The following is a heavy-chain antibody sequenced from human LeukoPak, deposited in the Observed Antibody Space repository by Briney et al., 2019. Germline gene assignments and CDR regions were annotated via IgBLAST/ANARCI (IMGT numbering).Heavy chain of an antibody. CDR3: ARAFYFDTSGEWDAFDI. Sequence: GASVKVSCKASGYTFATYGVAWVRQAPGQGLEWMGWISAYTGNTIYAQKLQGRVTMATDTSTSTAYMELRSLRSDDTAVYYCARAFYFDTSGEWDAFDIWGQGTMVTVSS. V-gene: IGHV1-18*01. J-gene: IGHJ3*02. CDR1: GYTFATYG. CDR2: ISAYTGNT. D-gene: IGHD3-22*01.